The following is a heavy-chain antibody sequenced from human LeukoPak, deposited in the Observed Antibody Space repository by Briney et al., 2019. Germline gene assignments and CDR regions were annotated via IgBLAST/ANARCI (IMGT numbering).Heavy chain of an antibody. CDR1: GFTFSSYS. CDR3: ARALSYSYGSMDF. D-gene: IGHD5-18*01. V-gene: IGHV3-21*01. CDR2: ISSGSKYI. J-gene: IGHJ4*02. Sequence: GGSLRLSCAASGFTFSSYSMNWVHQAPGKGLEWVPSISSGSKYIYNADSVKGRFTISRDNAKNSLYLQMNSLRAEDTAVYYCARALSYSYGSMDFWGQGTLVIVSS.